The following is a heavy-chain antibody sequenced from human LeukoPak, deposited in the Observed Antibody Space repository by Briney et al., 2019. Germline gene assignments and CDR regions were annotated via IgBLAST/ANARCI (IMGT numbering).Heavy chain of an antibody. CDR1: GYTFTSYG. V-gene: IGHV1-18*01. CDR2: ISAFNTNT. D-gene: IGHD6-19*01. CDR3: ARDALAVAPLDY. J-gene: IGHJ4*02. Sequence: ASVKVSCKASGYTFTSYGITWVRQAPGQGLEWMGWISAFNTNTNSAQNLQGRVTMTTDTSTSTAYLELRSLRSDDTAVYYCARDALAVAPLDYWGQGTLVTVSS.